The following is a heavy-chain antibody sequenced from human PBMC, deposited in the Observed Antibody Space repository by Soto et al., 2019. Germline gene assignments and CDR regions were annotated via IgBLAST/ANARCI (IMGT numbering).Heavy chain of an antibody. CDR3: ARDPTYYYGSGSYYPVNYYYYGMDV. CDR1: GGSISSSNW. V-gene: IGHV4-4*02. CDR2: IYHSGST. D-gene: IGHD3-10*01. J-gene: IGHJ6*02. Sequence: PSETLSLTCAVSGGSISSSNWWSWVRQPPGKGLEWIGEIYHSGSTNYNPSLKSRVTISVDKSKNQFSLKLSSVTAADTAVYYCARDPTYYYGSGSYYPVNYYYYGMDVWGQGTTVTVSS.